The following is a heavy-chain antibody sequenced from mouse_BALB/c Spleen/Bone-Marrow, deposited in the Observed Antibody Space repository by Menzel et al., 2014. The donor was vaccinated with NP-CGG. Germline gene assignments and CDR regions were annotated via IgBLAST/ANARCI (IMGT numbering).Heavy chain of an antibody. V-gene: IGHV2-9*02. Sequence: VMLVESGPGLVAPSQSLSITCTVSGFSLTSYGVHWVRQPPGKVLEWLGVIWAGGSTNYNSALMSRLSISKDNSKSQVFLKMNSLQTDDTAVYYCARGSYYEGAMDYWGQGTSVTVSS. J-gene: IGHJ4*01. D-gene: IGHD1-1*01. CDR2: IWAGGST. CDR1: GFSLTSYG. CDR3: ARGSYYEGAMDY.